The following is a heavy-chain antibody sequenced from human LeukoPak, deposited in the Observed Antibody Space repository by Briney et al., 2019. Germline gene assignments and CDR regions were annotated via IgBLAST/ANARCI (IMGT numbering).Heavy chain of an antibody. Sequence: SETLSLTCTVSGGSTSSNYWSWIRQPPGKALEWIGYIYSTASTNYNPSLRSRVSMSIDASKNQFYLKLSSVTAADTAVYYCATRAGYGYMDVWGKGTTVTVSS. CDR3: ATRAGYGYMDV. V-gene: IGHV4-4*09. D-gene: IGHD5-24*01. CDR1: GGSTSSNY. J-gene: IGHJ6*03. CDR2: IYSTAST.